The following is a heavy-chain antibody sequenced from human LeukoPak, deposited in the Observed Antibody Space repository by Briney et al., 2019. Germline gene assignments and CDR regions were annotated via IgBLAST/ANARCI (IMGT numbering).Heavy chain of an antibody. Sequence: GESLKISCKGSGYSFTSYWIGWVRQMPGKGLEWMGIIYPGDSDTRYSPSFQGQVTISADKSISTAYLQWSSLKASDTVMYYCARTIVATGAYNWFDPWGQGTLVTVSS. V-gene: IGHV5-51*01. D-gene: IGHD5-12*01. J-gene: IGHJ5*02. CDR3: ARTIVATGAYNWFDP. CDR1: GYSFTSYW. CDR2: IYPGDSDT.